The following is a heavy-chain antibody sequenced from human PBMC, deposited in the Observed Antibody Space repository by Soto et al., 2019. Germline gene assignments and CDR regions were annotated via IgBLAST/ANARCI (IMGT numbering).Heavy chain of an antibody. CDR3: TRPIEVADKASDY. CDR1: GFTFGNYP. D-gene: IGHD6-19*01. CDR2: IRSKAYGGTT. Sequence: GGSLRLSCTASGFTFGNYPMNWFRQAPGKGLEWVGFIRSKAYGGTTEYAASVKGRFTISRDDSRSIAYLQMNSLKTEDTAVYYCTRPIEVADKASDYWGQGTLVTVSS. J-gene: IGHJ4*02. V-gene: IGHV3-49*03.